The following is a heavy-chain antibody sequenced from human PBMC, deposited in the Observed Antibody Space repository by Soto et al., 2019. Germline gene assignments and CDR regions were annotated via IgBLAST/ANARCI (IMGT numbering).Heavy chain of an antibody. CDR1: GFTFSSYA. CDR3: AKFFVETGGSSGLPWSFHF. J-gene: IGHJ4*02. CDR2: ISGTGGTT. Sequence: VQLLESGGGLVQPGGSLRLSCAASGFTFSSYAMSWVRQAPGKGLEWVSAISGTGGTTYYADSVKGRFPISRDNSRTTLHLQMNSLRAEDTAIYYCAKFFVETGGSSGLPWSFHFWGQGTLVTVSS. V-gene: IGHV3-23*01. D-gene: IGHD6-25*01.